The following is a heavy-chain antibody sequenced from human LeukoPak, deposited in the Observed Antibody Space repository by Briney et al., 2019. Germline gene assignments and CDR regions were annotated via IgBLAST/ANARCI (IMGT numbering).Heavy chain of an antibody. V-gene: IGHV4-38-2*02. D-gene: IGHD6-13*01. CDR1: GYSISSDSY. Sequence: PSETLSLTCSVSGYSISSDSYWGWIRQPPGKGLEWIGSIHHSGSTFYNPSLKSRVTISVDTSKNQFSLKLSSVTAADTAVYYCARAPLGAAAARFDYWGQGTLVTVSS. CDR2: IHHSGST. CDR3: ARAPLGAAAARFDY. J-gene: IGHJ4*02.